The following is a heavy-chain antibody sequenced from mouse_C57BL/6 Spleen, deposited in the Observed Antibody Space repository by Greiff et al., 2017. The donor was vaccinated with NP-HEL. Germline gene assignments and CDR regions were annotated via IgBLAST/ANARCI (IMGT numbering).Heavy chain of an antibody. CDR2: IDPSDSYT. CDR1: GYTFTSYW. V-gene: IGHV1-69*01. Sequence: QVHVKQPGAELVMPGASVKLSCKASGYTFTSYWMHWVKQRPGQGLEWIGEIDPSDSYTNYNQKFKGKSTLTVDKSSSTAYMQLSSLTSEDSAVYYCARNDYDKNYWGQGTTLTVSS. D-gene: IGHD2-4*01. CDR3: ARNDYDKNY. J-gene: IGHJ2*01.